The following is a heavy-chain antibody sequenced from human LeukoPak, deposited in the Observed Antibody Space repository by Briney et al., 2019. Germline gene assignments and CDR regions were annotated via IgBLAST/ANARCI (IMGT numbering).Heavy chain of an antibody. CDR2: INPNSGGT. Sequence: RASVKVPCKASGYTFTGYYMHWVRQAPGQGLEWMGWINPNSGGTNYAQKFQGWVTMTRDTSISTAYMELSRLRSDDTAVYYCARDSSGWPNPAYYYYYGMDVWGQGTTVTVSS. CDR1: GYTFTGYY. V-gene: IGHV1-2*04. D-gene: IGHD6-19*01. CDR3: ARDSSGWPNPAYYYYYGMDV. J-gene: IGHJ6*02.